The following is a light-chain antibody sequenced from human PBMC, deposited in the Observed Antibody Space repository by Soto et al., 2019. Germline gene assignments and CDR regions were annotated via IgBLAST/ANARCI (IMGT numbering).Light chain of an antibody. CDR3: QRYYSYPVT. CDR2: AAS. V-gene: IGKV1-8*01. J-gene: IGKJ5*01. Sequence: AIRMTQSPSSLSASTGDRVTITCRASQGISSYLAWYQQKPGKAPKLLIYAASTLQSGVPSRFSGSGSGTDFTLTMRCLQSYDFATYNCQRYYSYPVTVGQGTRLEIK. CDR1: QGISSY.